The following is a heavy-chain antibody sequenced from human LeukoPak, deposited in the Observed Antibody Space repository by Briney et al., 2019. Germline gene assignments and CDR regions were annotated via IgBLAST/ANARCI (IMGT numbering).Heavy chain of an antibody. Sequence: PSETLSLTCTVSGGSISSGSYYWSWIRQPAGKGPEWIGRIYTSGSTNYNPSLKSRVTISVDTSKNQFSLKLSSVTAADTAVYYCVVVPDADRTKDAFDIWGQRTMVTVSS. CDR2: IYTSGST. CDR3: VVVPDADRTKDAFDI. J-gene: IGHJ3*02. D-gene: IGHD2-2*01. V-gene: IGHV4-61*02. CDR1: GGSISSGSYY.